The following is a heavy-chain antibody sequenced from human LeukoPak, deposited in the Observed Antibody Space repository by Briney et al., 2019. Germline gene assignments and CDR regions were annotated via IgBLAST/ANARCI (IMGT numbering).Heavy chain of an antibody. CDR1: GYTFTIYG. Sequence: ASVKVSCKASGYTFTIYGISWVRQAPGQGLEWMGWISAYNGNTNYAQKLQGRVTMTTDTSTSTAYMELRSLGSDDTAVYYCARDGGQQLVPYSPDYWGQGTLVTVSS. J-gene: IGHJ4*02. V-gene: IGHV1-18*01. D-gene: IGHD6-13*01. CDR2: ISAYNGNT. CDR3: ARDGGQQLVPYSPDY.